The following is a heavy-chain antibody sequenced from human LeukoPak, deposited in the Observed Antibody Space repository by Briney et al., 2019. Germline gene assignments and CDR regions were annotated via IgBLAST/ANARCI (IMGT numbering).Heavy chain of an antibody. Sequence: PGGSLRLSRAASGFTFSQYAMNWVRQAPGKGLEWIGEINVYTGNYNYNPSLNSRVSISLEKSKNQFSLELRSVTVADTAVYYCARGRVAKIVVVHSFQYGMDVWGQGATVTVSS. D-gene: IGHD3-22*01. J-gene: IGHJ6*02. CDR3: ARGRVAKIVVVHSFQYGMDV. CDR2: INVYTGNY. V-gene: IGHV4-34*01. CDR1: GFTFSQYA.